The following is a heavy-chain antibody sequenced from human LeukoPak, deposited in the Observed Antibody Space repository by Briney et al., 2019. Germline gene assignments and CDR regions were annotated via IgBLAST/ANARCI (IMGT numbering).Heavy chain of an antibody. CDR2: IWYHGNDA. CDR1: GFTFSNYG. D-gene: IGHD2/OR15-2a*01. J-gene: IGHJ4*02. Sequence: GGSLRLSCAASGFTFSNYGMHWVRQAPGKGLEWVALIWYHGNDADYADSVKGRFTISKDNSKNMVYLQMGSLRVEDTAVYYCARVGGHFSDYWGQGTLVTVSS. CDR3: ARVGGHFSDY. V-gene: IGHV3-30*02.